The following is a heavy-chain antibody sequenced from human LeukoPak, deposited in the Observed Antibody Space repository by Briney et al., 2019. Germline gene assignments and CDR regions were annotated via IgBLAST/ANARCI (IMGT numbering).Heavy chain of an antibody. V-gene: IGHV3-23*01. Sequence: GGSLRLSCAASGFIFSSYAMSWVRQAPGKGLEWVSAISGSGGSTYYADSVKGRFTISRDNSKNTLYLQMNSLRAEDTAVYYCAKDAPIAAAGLTSFDYWGQGTLVTVSS. CDR2: ISGSGGST. J-gene: IGHJ4*02. CDR1: GFIFSSYA. D-gene: IGHD6-13*01. CDR3: AKDAPIAAAGLTSFDY.